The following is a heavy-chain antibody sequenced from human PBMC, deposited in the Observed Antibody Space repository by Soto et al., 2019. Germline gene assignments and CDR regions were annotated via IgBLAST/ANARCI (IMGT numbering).Heavy chain of an antibody. V-gene: IGHV4-59*08. D-gene: IGHD4-17*01. J-gene: IGHJ3*02. CDR2: IYYSGST. CDR1: GGSISSYY. CDR3: ARFYGLDAFDI. Sequence: PSETLSLTCTVSGGSISSYYWSWIRQPPGKGLEWIGYIYYSGSTYYNPSLKSRVTISVDTSKNQFSLKLSSVTAADTAVYYCARFYGLDAFDIWGQGTMVTVSS.